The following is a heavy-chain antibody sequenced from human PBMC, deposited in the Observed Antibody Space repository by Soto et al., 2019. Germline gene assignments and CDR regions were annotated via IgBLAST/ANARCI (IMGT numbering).Heavy chain of an antibody. CDR2: IIPFVGTE. CDR1: GDTFSSPS. V-gene: IGHV1-69*08. Sequence: QGQLVQSGAEVKKPGSSVKVSCKASGDTFSSPSFTWVRQAPGQGLEWMGRIIPFVGTESHEQQFKGRVKLPADTPAGRVYMALSSLRSDDTAIYYFVTAASIFGAASDYWGQGTLVTVSS. J-gene: IGHJ4*02. CDR3: VTAASIFGAASDY. D-gene: IGHD3-3*01.